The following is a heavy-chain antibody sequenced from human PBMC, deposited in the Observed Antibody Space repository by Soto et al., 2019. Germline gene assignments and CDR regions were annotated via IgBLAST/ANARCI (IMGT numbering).Heavy chain of an antibody. CDR3: SICQRYYYYLDV. CDR2: IYPGDSDT. D-gene: IGHD2-2*01. V-gene: IGHV5-51*01. Sequence: GASLKISCKGSGYSFTSYWIGWVRQVPGKGLEWMGIIYPGDSDTRYSPSFQGQVTISADKSISTAYLQWSSLKASDTAMYYFSICQRYYYYLDVRGTGTTVTVSS. J-gene: IGHJ6*03. CDR1: GYSFTSYW.